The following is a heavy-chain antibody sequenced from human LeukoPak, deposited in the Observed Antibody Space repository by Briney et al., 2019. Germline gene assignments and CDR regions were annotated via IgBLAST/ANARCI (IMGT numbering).Heavy chain of an antibody. CDR3: ARDRFHLLYYAFDI. J-gene: IGHJ3*02. CDR1: GYTFTSYG. D-gene: IGHD2-8*01. CDR2: ISAYNGNT. V-gene: IGHV1-18*01. Sequence: GASVKVSCKASGYTFTSYGISWVRQAPGQGLEWMGWISAYNGNTNYAQKLQGRVTMTTDTSTSTAYMELRSLRSDDTAVYYCARDRFHLLYYAFDIWGQGTMVTVSS.